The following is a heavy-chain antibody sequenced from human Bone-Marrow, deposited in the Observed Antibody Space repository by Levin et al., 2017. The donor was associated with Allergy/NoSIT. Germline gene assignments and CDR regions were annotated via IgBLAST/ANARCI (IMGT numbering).Heavy chain of an antibody. CDR2: IWSGGTNK. J-gene: IGHJ3*01. CDR3: VRESAPLDAFDL. CDR1: GFTFSTYG. Sequence: GASVKVSCAASGFTFSTYGMHWVRQAPDKGLEWVAVIWSGGTNKFYADSVKGRFTFSRDNSKSTLYLQMNSLRAEDTAVYYCVRESAPLDAFDLWGQGTMVTVSS. V-gene: IGHV3-33*01.